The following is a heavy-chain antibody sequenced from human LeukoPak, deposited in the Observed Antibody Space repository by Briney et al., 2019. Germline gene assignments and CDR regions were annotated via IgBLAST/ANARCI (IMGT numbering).Heavy chain of an antibody. J-gene: IGHJ3*02. Sequence: SQTLSLTCTVSGGSISSGDYYWSWIRQPPGKGLEWIGYIYYSGSTYYNPSLKSRVTISVHTSKNQFSLKLSSVTAADTAVYYCARVKYYYDSSGTPDAFDIWGQGTMVTVSS. CDR2: IYYSGST. V-gene: IGHV4-30-4*01. CDR1: GGSISSGDYY. CDR3: ARVKYYYDSSGTPDAFDI. D-gene: IGHD3-22*01.